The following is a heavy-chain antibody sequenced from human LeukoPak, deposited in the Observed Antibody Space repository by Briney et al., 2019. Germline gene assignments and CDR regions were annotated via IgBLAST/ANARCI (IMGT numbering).Heavy chain of an antibody. V-gene: IGHV1-18*01. CDR1: GYTFTSYG. Sequence: ASVKASCKASGYTFTSYGISWVRQAPGQGLEWMGWISAYNGNTNYAQKLQGRVTMTTDTSTSTAYMELRSLRSDDTAVYYCARGVRPEDRGSGRGLYGYYYYYMDVWGKGTTVTISS. J-gene: IGHJ6*03. CDR2: ISAYNGNT. D-gene: IGHD3-10*01. CDR3: ARGVRPEDRGSGRGLYGYYYYYMDV.